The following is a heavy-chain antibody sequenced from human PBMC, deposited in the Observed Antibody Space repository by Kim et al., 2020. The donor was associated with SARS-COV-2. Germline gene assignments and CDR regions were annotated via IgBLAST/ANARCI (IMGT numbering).Heavy chain of an antibody. J-gene: IGHJ2*01. V-gene: IGHV4-4*02. CDR3: ARGVGRWLQSSWYFDL. Sequence: SLTSRVTISVDKSKNQFSLKLSSVTAADTAVYYCARGVGRWLQSSWYFDLWGRGTLVTVSS. D-gene: IGHD5-12*01.